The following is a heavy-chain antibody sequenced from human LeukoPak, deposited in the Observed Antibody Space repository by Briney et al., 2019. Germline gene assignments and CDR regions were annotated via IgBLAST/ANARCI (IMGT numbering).Heavy chain of an antibody. D-gene: IGHD3-16*02. Sequence: GSLRLSCAASGLTFSRYSMNWVRQAPGKGLEWVSSISSGSSYIHYADSVKGRFTISRDNAKKSLYLQMNSLRAEDTAVYYCAGSDTIGYTPREWDYWYFDLWGRGSLVTVS. CDR3: AGSDTIGYTPREWDYWYFDL. V-gene: IGHV3-21*01. CDR2: ISSGSSYI. CDR1: GLTFSRYS. J-gene: IGHJ2*01.